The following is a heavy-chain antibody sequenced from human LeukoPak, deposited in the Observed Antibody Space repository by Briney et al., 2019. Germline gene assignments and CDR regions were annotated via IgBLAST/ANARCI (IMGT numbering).Heavy chain of an antibody. D-gene: IGHD6-19*01. V-gene: IGHV4-59*12. CDR3: ARVGYSSGGNWFDP. CDR1: GGSISSYY. Sequence: PSETLSLTCTVSGGSISSYYWSWIRQPPGKGLEWIGYIYYSGSTNYNPSLKSRVTISVDTSKNQFSLKLSSVTAADTAVYYCARVGYSSGGNWFDPWGQGTLVTVSS. CDR2: IYYSGST. J-gene: IGHJ5*02.